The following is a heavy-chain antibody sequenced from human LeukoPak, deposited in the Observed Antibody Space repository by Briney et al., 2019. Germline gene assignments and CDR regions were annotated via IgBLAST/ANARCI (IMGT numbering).Heavy chain of an antibody. Sequence: PGGSLRLSCAASGFTFSSYWVNWVRQAPGKGLEWVANIKKDGSDKNYLGSVKGRFTISRDNAKNSLYVQMNSLRVEDTAVYYCVAGSGWRFDYWGQGTLVTVSS. V-gene: IGHV3-7*01. CDR3: VAGSGWRFDY. D-gene: IGHD6-19*01. CDR1: GFTFSSYW. J-gene: IGHJ4*02. CDR2: IKKDGSDK.